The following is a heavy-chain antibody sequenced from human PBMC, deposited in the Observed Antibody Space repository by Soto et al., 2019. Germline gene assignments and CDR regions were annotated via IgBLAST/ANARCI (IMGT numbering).Heavy chain of an antibody. J-gene: IGHJ6*02. D-gene: IGHD3-22*01. Sequence: QVQLVQSGAEVKKPGSSVKVSCKASGGTFSSYTISWVRQAPGQGLEWMGRIIPILGIANYAQKFQRRVTITADKSTSTAYMGLSSLRSEDTAVYYCAGVIVVVKSGMDVWGQGTTVTVAS. CDR2: IIPILGIA. CDR1: GGTFSSYT. CDR3: AGVIVVVKSGMDV. V-gene: IGHV1-69*02.